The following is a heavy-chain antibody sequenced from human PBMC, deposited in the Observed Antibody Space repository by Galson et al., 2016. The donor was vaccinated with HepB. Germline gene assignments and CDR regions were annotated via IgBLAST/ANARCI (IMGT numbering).Heavy chain of an antibody. J-gene: IGHJ6*02. V-gene: IGHV1-3*04. CDR1: EYKFATYT. CDR2: IDTVNGNA. Sequence: SVKVSCKASEYKFATYTIHWVRQVPGQRPEWMGWIDTVNGNAKYFQSFEGRVTFTRDTSANTTFMELTSLRSEDTAVYFCAGGGSITGKTLGLGHYNGTDVWGQGTTVTVSS. D-gene: IGHD1-20*01. CDR3: AGGGSITGKTLGLGHYNGTDV.